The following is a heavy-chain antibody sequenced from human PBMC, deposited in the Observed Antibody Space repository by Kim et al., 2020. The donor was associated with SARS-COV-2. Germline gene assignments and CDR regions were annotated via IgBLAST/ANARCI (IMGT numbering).Heavy chain of an antibody. Sequence: SETLSLTCTVSGGSISSYYWSWIRQPPGKGLEWIGYIYYSGSTNYNPSLKSRVTTSVDTSKNQFSLKLSSVTAADTAVYYCARAGGIAAVFDYWGQGTLVTVSS. J-gene: IGHJ4*02. CDR3: ARAGGIAAVFDY. CDR1: GGSISSYY. CDR2: IYYSGST. D-gene: IGHD6-13*01. V-gene: IGHV4-59*01.